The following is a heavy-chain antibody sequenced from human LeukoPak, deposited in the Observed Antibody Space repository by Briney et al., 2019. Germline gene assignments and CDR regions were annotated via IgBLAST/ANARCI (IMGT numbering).Heavy chain of an antibody. D-gene: IGHD6-19*01. J-gene: IGHJ5*02. CDR3: ARSRGSSGWYRWFDP. CDR1: GLTFSSYS. V-gene: IGHV3-21*01. CDR2: ISSISSYI. Sequence: GGSLTLACAASGLTFSSYSMNRVRQPPGKGREWVSSISSISSYIYYADSVKGRFTISRGNAKNSLYLQMNSLRAEDTAVYYCARSRGSSGWYRWFDPWGQGTLVTVSS.